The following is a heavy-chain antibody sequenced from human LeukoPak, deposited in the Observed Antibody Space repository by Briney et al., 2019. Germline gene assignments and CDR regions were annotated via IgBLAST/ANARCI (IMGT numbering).Heavy chain of an antibody. CDR2: IYYSGST. J-gene: IGHJ3*02. CDR1: GGSISSSSYY. Sequence: SDTLSLTCTVSGGSISSSSYYWGWIRQPPGKGLEWIGSIYYSGSTYYNPSLKSRVTISVDTSKNQFSLKLSSVTAADTAVYYCARALGTKIPDAFDIWGQGTMVTVSS. CDR3: ARALGTKIPDAFDI. V-gene: IGHV4-39*07. D-gene: IGHD2-2*01.